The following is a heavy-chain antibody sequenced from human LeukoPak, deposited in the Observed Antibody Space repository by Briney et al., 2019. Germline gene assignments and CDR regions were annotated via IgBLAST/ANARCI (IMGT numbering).Heavy chain of an antibody. CDR1: GFTFSSYG. CDR2: IWYDGSNK. D-gene: IGHD2-15*01. Sequence: PGGSLRLSCAASGFTFSSYGMHWVRQAPGKGLEWVADIWYDGSNKYYADSVKGRFTISRDNSKNTLYLQMNSLRAEDTAVYYCAKSGSREYYYYYYMDVWGKGTTVTVSS. V-gene: IGHV3-33*06. J-gene: IGHJ6*03. CDR3: AKSGSREYYYYYYMDV.